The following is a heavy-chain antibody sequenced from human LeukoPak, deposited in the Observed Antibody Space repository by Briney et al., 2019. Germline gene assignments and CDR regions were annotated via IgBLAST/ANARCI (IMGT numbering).Heavy chain of an antibody. CDR1: GFTFSSYW. CDR3: ARDGVAGGFDY. Sequence: GGSLRLSCAASGFTFSSYWMTWVRQAPGKGLEWVANIKQDGSEQYYVDSVKGRFTISRDNAKNSLYLQMNSLRAEDTAVYYCARDGVAGGFDYWGQGILVTVSS. V-gene: IGHV3-7*01. CDR2: IKQDGSEQ. D-gene: IGHD6-19*01. J-gene: IGHJ4*02.